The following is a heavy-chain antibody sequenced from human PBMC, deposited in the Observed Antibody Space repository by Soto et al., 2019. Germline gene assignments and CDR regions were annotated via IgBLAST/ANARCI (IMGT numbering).Heavy chain of an antibody. Sequence: QLQLQESGAGLVKPSQTLSLTCAVSGGSISSGGYSWSWMRQPPGKGPEWIGYTYHSGSTYSNPSLKRRVTISVDRSKKQSSLRLSSVTAADTAVYYCARLPDYWGQGTLVTVSS. J-gene: IGHJ4*02. CDR2: TYHSGST. V-gene: IGHV4-30-2*01. CDR3: ARLPDY. CDR1: GGSISSGGYS.